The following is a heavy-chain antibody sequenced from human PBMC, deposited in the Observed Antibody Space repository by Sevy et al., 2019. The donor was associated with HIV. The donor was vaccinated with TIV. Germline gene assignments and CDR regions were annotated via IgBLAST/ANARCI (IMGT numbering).Heavy chain of an antibody. CDR3: ATTKDYYYSSGYPFDY. D-gene: IGHD3-22*01. Sequence: ASVKVSCKVSGYTLAKFSIHWVRQAPGKGLEWMTSFDPEDGDPEDGKTTYAQKFLGRVTMTEDTSTDTAYMELSSLRSDDTAVYYCATTKDYYYSSGYPFDYWGQGTLVTVSS. J-gene: IGHJ4*02. CDR1: GYTLAKFS. CDR2: FDPEDGDPEDGKT. V-gene: IGHV1-24*01.